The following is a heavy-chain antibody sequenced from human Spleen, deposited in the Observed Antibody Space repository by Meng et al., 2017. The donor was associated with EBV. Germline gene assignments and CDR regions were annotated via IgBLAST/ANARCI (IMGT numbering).Heavy chain of an antibody. Sequence: EVQLEESGGGLVKPGGSLRLSCVASGFTFSVYSFNWVRQAPGKGLEWVSAINSRSSNIHYGDSVKGRFIISRDNAKNSVYLQMNSLRAEDTATYYCTRDRNDYGDYVVDHWGQGTLVNVSS. D-gene: IGHD4-17*01. CDR2: INSRSSNI. V-gene: IGHV3-21*04. CDR1: GFTFSVYS. CDR3: TRDRNDYGDYVVDH. J-gene: IGHJ4*02.